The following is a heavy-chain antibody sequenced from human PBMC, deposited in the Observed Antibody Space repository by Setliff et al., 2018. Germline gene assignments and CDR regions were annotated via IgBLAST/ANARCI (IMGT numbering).Heavy chain of an antibody. J-gene: IGHJ2*01. CDR1: GLTFSTYW. Sequence: PGGSLRLSCAASGLTFSTYWMNWVRQAPGKGLEWVANINHAGSDKYYVDSVKGRFTISRNNAKNSLYLQMNSLRPEDTAVYYCARDSTWYWYLDLWGRGTLVTVSS. D-gene: IGHD3-16*01. V-gene: IGHV3-7*03. CDR3: ARDSTWYWYLDL. CDR2: INHAGSDK.